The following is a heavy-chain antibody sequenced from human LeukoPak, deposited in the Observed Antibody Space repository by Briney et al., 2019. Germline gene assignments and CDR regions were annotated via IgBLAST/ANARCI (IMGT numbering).Heavy chain of an antibody. D-gene: IGHD2-2*01. Sequence: PSETLSLTCTVSGGSISSGDYYWSWIRQPPGKGLEWIGYIYYSGSTYYNPSLKSRVTISVDTSKNQFSLKLSSVTAADTAVYYCAGSWHQLPAMFWGQGTLVTVSS. CDR1: GGSISSGDYY. CDR3: AGSWHQLPAMF. J-gene: IGHJ4*02. V-gene: IGHV4-30-4*08. CDR2: IYYSGST.